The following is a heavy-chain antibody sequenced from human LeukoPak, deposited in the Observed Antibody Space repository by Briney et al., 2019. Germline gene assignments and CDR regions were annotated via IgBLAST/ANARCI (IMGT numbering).Heavy chain of an antibody. V-gene: IGHV5-51*01. CDR3: ARHLRYCSSTSCYWNWFDP. CDR1: GYSFTSYW. D-gene: IGHD2-2*01. Sequence: GVSLQISCQGSGYSFTSYWIGWVRPMPGKGLEWMGIIYPGDSDTRYSPSFQGQVTISADKSISTAYLQWSSLKATDTAMYYCARHLRYCSSTSCYWNWFDPWGQGTLVTVSS. J-gene: IGHJ5*02. CDR2: IYPGDSDT.